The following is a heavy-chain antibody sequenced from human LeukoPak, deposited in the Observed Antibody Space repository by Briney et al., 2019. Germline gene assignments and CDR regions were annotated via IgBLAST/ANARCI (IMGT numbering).Heavy chain of an antibody. V-gene: IGHV3-33*01. J-gene: IGHJ4*02. Sequence: GGSLRLSCAASGFTFSSYGMHWVRQAPGKGLEWVAVIWYDGSNKYYADSVKGRFTISRDNSKNTLYLQMNSLGAEDTAVYYCASGYCSSTSCYEFDYWGQGTLVTVSS. CDR1: GFTFSSYG. CDR3: ASGYCSSTSCYEFDY. D-gene: IGHD2-2*01. CDR2: IWYDGSNK.